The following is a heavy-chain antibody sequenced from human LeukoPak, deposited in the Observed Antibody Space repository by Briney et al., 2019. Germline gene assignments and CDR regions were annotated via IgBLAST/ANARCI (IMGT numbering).Heavy chain of an antibody. D-gene: IGHD2-2*01. CDR2: ISFDGDDK. Sequence: GGSLRLSCAASGFTVSTTAMHWVRQAPGKGLEWVAVISFDGDDKYYADSVKGRFTISRDISTNTLYLEMNSLRAIDTAVYYCARDQLEQCSMTSCCVFDYWGQGTLVIVSS. V-gene: IGHV3-30*04. CDR1: GFTVSTTA. J-gene: IGHJ4*02. CDR3: ARDQLEQCSMTSCCVFDY.